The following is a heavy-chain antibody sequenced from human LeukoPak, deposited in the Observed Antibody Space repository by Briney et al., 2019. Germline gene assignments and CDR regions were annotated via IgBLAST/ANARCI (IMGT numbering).Heavy chain of an antibody. J-gene: IGHJ4*02. V-gene: IGHV1-8*01. CDR3: ARDGVDY. Sequence: RASVIVSCKCCGYTFTSYDINWVRQASGRGVEWMGWMNPNSGNTGYAQKFQGRVTMTRNTSISTAYMELRSLSSDDPAVYYCARDGVDYWGQGTLVTVSS. CDR2: MNPNSGNT. D-gene: IGHD3-10*01. CDR1: GYTFTSYD.